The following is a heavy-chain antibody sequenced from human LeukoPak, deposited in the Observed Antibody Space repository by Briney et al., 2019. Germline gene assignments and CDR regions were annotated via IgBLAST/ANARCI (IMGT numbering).Heavy chain of an antibody. Sequence: SETLSLNCTVSGGSISSSSYYWGWIRQPPGKGLEWTGRMHYSGIIHYNPSLKSRVTISVDTSKNQFSLKLSSVTAADTAVYYCASVYDDRYFDYWGQGTLVTVSS. CDR3: ASVYDDRYFDY. V-gene: IGHV4-39*01. CDR2: MHYSGII. J-gene: IGHJ4*02. CDR1: GGSISSSSYY. D-gene: IGHD5/OR15-5a*01.